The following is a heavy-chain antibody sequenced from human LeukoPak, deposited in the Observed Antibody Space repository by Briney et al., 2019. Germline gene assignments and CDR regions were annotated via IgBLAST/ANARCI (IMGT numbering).Heavy chain of an antibody. CDR2: IWYDGSNK. CDR1: GFTFSSYG. V-gene: IGHV3-33*01. CDR3: AREYSNYDFDY. Sequence: GGSLRLSCAASGFTFSSYGMHWVRQAPGKGLEWVAVIWYDGSNKYYADSVKGRFTISRDNSKNTLYLQMNSLRAEDTAVYYCAREYSNYDFDYWGQGTPVTVSS. D-gene: IGHD4-11*01. J-gene: IGHJ4*02.